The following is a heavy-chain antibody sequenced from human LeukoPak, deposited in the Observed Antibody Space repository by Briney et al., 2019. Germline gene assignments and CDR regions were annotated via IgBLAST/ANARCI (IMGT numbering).Heavy chain of an antibody. Sequence: ASVKVSCKASEYTFTSYAMNWVRQAPGQGLERMGWINTNTGNPTYAQGFTGRFVFSLDTSVSTAYLQISNLKAEDTALYYCARDNGGANDAFDIWGQGDNGHRLF. J-gene: IGHJ3*02. CDR3: ARDNGGANDAFDI. V-gene: IGHV7-4-1*02. CDR2: INTNTGNP. D-gene: IGHD4-23*01. CDR1: EYTFTSYA.